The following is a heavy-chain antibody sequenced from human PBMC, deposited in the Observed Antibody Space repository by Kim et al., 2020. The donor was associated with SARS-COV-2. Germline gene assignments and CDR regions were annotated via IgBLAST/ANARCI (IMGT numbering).Heavy chain of an antibody. D-gene: IGHD4-17*01. J-gene: IGHJ6*01. V-gene: IGHV4-61*01. CDR3: ARGQVTTVVTPGDYYY. CDR2: IYYSGST. Sequence: SETLSLTCTVSGGSVSSGSYYWSWIRQPPGKGLEWIGYIYYSGSTNYNPSLKSRVTISVDTSKNQFSLKLSSVTAADTAVYYCARGQVTTVVTPGDYYY. CDR1: GGSVSSGSYY.